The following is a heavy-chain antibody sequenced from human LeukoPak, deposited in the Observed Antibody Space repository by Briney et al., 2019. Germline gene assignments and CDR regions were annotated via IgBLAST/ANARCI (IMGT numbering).Heavy chain of an antibody. Sequence: GGSLRLSCAASGFTFSSDSMNWVRQAPGKGLEWVSSISSSSSYIYYADSVKGRFTISRDNAKNSLYLQMNSLRAEDTAVYYCARGKIAVAGRGAFDIWGQGTTVTVSS. CDR2: ISSSSSYI. CDR3: ARGKIAVAGRGAFDI. D-gene: IGHD6-19*01. CDR1: GFTFSSDS. J-gene: IGHJ3*02. V-gene: IGHV3-21*01.